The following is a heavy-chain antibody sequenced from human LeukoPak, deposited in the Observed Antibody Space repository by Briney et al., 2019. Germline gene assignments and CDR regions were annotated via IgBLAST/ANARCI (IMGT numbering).Heavy chain of an antibody. CDR2: IYSGGST. CDR3: ATTYYYDSSGYLDY. Sequence: GGSLRLSCAASGFTVSSNYMSWVRQAPGKGLEGGSVIYSGGSTYYADAVKGRFTISRATSKNPLYLQMNRLRAEDTAVYYCATTYYYDSSGYLDYWGQGTLVTVSS. V-gene: IGHV3-66*01. J-gene: IGHJ4*02. CDR1: GFTVSSNY. D-gene: IGHD3-22*01.